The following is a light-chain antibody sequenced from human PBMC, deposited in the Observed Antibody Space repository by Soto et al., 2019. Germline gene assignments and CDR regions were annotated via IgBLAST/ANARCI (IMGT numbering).Light chain of an antibody. CDR1: SSDIGSYNY. CDR2: EAS. V-gene: IGLV2-14*01. J-gene: IGLJ3*02. Sequence: QSALTQPAYVSGSPGQSITISCTGTSSDIGSYNYVSWYQHHPGKAPKLMISEASNRPSGVSYRFSGSKSANTASLTISGLQAEDEAAYFCTSYTTSGTVMFGGGTKLTVL. CDR3: TSYTTSGTVM.